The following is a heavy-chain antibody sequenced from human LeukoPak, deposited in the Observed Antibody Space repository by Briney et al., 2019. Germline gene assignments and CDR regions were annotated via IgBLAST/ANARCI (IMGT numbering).Heavy chain of an antibody. V-gene: IGHV1-2*02. D-gene: IGHD4-17*01. CDR2: INPNNGGT. J-gene: IGHJ4*02. Sequence: ASVKVSCKASGYTFTSYYMNWVRQAPGQGLEWMGWINPNNGGTNYAQKFQGRVTMTRDTSTSTAYMELKRLRADDTAVDYCAREIGGDYGDYWGQGTLVTVSS. CDR3: AREIGGDYGDY. CDR1: GYTFTSYY.